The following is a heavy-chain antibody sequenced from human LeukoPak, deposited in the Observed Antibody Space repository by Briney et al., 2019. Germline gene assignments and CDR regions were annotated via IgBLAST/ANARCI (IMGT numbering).Heavy chain of an antibody. D-gene: IGHD3-9*01. J-gene: IGHJ6*02. CDR3: ARGGYDILTGYYYYYHGMDV. V-gene: IGHV4-59*01. CDR2: IYSSGST. CDR1: GGSIGSYY. Sequence: SETLSLTCTVSGGSIGSYYWSWIRQPPGKGLEWIGYIYSSGSTKYNPSLKSRVTISVDTSKNQFSLKLSSVTAADTAVYYCARGGYDILTGYYYYYHGMDVWGQGTTVTVSS.